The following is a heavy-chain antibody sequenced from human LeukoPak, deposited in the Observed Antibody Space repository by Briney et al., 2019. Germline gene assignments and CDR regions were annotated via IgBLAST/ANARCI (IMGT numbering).Heavy chain of an antibody. CDR1: GFTDSSNY. V-gene: IGHV3-66*02. J-gene: IGHJ3*02. D-gene: IGHD3-22*01. Sequence: GSLRLSCAASGFTDSSNYMRWVRPAPGKGLEWVSDIYSGGSTYYADSVKGRFTISRDNSKNTLYLQMNSLRAEDTAVYYCARDLLDYYDSSGYPRGAFDIWGQGTLVTVSS. CDR2: IYSGGST. CDR3: ARDLLDYYDSSGYPRGAFDI.